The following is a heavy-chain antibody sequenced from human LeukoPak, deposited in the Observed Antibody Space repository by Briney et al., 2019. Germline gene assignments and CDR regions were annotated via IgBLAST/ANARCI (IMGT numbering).Heavy chain of an antibody. D-gene: IGHD2-21*02. CDR3: GRGNFPHCSGDCFDS. V-gene: IGHV3-33*01. Sequence: GGSLRLSCAASGFTFNNYGMHWVRQAPGNGLEWVAVIWFDGSDTRYADSVKGRFTISRDDSKNTVHLQMNSLRVEDTAVYYCGRGNFPHCSGDCFDSWGQGTLVTVSS. CDR1: GFTFNNYG. CDR2: IWFDGSDT. J-gene: IGHJ4*02.